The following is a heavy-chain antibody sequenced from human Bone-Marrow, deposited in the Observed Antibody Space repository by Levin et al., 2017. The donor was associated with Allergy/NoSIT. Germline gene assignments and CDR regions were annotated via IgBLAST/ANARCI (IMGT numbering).Heavy chain of an antibody. D-gene: IGHD3-10*01. Sequence: RASVKVSCKASGGTFSSYAISWVRQAPGQGLEWMGGIIPIFGTANYAQKFQGRVTITADESTSTAYMELSSLRSEDTAVYYCARPSGSMVRGVIGGMDVWGQGTTVTVSS. CDR2: IIPIFGTA. CDR3: ARPSGSMVRGVIGGMDV. V-gene: IGHV1-69*13. J-gene: IGHJ6*02. CDR1: GGTFSSYA.